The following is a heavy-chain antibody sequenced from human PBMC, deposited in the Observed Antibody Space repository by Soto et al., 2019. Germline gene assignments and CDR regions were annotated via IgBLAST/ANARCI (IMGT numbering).Heavy chain of an antibody. CDR2: ISGSGGST. J-gene: IGHJ6*04. Sequence: SGGSLRLSCAASGFTFSSYAMSWVRQAPGKGLEWVSAISGSGGSTYYADSVKGRFTISRDNSKNTLYLQMNSLRAEDTAVYYCATVPAPGDYGMDVWGKRSTVTVSS. V-gene: IGHV3-23*01. D-gene: IGHD2-2*01. CDR1: GFTFSSYA. CDR3: ATVPAPGDYGMDV.